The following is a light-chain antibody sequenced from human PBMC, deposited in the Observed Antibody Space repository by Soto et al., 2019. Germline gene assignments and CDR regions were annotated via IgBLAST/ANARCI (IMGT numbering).Light chain of an antibody. V-gene: IGLV2-23*02. Sequence: QSVLTQPASVSGSPGQSVTISCTGTSSDVGSYNLVSWYQQHPGKAPKLIISGVSKRPSGVSNRFSGSKSGDTASLTISGLQAEDEADYYCCSYAGSPTVIFGGGTKLTVL. CDR3: CSYAGSPTVI. CDR1: SSDVGSYNL. J-gene: IGLJ2*01. CDR2: GVS.